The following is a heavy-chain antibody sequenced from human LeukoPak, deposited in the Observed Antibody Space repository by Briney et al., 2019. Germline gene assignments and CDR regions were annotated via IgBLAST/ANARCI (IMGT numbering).Heavy chain of an antibody. J-gene: IGHJ4*02. Sequence: SETLSLTCTVSGYSISSGYYWGWIRQPPGKGLEWIGSIYHSGSTYYNPSLKSRVTISVDTSKNQFSLKLSSVTAADTAVYYCARVGRYYDALTGYATGGSPFDYWGQGTPVTVSS. D-gene: IGHD3-9*01. CDR1: GYSISSGYY. CDR3: ARVGRYYDALTGYATGGSPFDY. V-gene: IGHV4-38-2*02. CDR2: IYHSGST.